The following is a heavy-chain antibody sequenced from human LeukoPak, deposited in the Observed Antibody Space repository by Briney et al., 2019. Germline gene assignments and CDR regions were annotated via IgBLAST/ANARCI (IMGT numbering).Heavy chain of an antibody. J-gene: IGHJ4*02. CDR2: INPNSGGT. CDR1: GYTFTGYY. V-gene: IGHV1-2*02. D-gene: IGHD2-2*01. CDR3: ARRGYCSSTSCYNEDNFDY. Sequence: PGASVKVSCKASGYTFTGYYMHWVRQAPGQGLEWMGWINPNSGGTNYAQKFQGRVTMTRDTSISTAYMELSRLRSDGTAVYYCARRGYCSSTSCYNEDNFDYWGQGTLVTVSS.